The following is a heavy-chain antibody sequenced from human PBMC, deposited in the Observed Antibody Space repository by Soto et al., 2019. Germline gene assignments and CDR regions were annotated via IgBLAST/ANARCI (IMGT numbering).Heavy chain of an antibody. CDR3: ARDHYGSGSYYWFDP. CDR2: INAGNGDT. CDR1: GYTFNRNA. J-gene: IGHJ5*02. Sequence: ASVKVSCKASGYTFNRNAMHWVRQAPGQRLEWMGWINAGNGDTKYSEKFQGRVTITRDTSATTAYMELSSLRSEDTAVYYCARDHYGSGSYYWFDPWG. D-gene: IGHD3-10*01. V-gene: IGHV1-3*01.